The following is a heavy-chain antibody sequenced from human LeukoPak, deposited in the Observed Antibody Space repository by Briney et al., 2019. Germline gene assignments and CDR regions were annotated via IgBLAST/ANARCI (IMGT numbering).Heavy chain of an antibody. J-gene: IGHJ4*02. CDR1: GYSFTSHW. Sequence: GESLKISCKGSGYSFTSHWIGWVRQMPGKGLEWMGIIYPGDSDTRYSPSFQGQVTISADKSISTAYLQWSSLKASDTAMYYCARTLYFDWLFLDYWGQGTLVTVSS. V-gene: IGHV5-51*01. D-gene: IGHD3-9*01. CDR3: ARTLYFDWLFLDY. CDR2: IYPGDSDT.